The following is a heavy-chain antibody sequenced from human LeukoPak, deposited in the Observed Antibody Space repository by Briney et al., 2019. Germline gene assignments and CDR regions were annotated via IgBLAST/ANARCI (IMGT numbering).Heavy chain of an antibody. CDR3: ASSRESFYYFDY. Sequence: PGGSLRLSCAASGFTVSSNYMSWVRQAPGKGLEWVSVIYSGGSTHYADSVKGRFTISRDNSKNTLYLQMNSLRAEDTAVYYCASSRESFYYFDYWGQGTLVTVSS. V-gene: IGHV3-66*01. J-gene: IGHJ4*02. CDR2: IYSGGST. CDR1: GFTVSSNY. D-gene: IGHD3-10*01.